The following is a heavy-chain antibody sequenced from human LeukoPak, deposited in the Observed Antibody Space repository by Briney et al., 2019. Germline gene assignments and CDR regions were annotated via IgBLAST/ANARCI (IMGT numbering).Heavy chain of an antibody. Sequence: SVKVSCKASGGTFSSYAISWVRQAPGHGLEWMGRIIPILGIANYAQKFQGRVTITADKSTSTAYMELSSLRSEDTAVYYCAGGGSGSYYNPLYYYYYGMDVWGQGTTVTVSS. J-gene: IGHJ6*02. V-gene: IGHV1-69*04. CDR3: AGGGSGSYYNPLYYYYYGMDV. CDR1: GGTFSSYA. D-gene: IGHD3-10*01. CDR2: IIPILGIA.